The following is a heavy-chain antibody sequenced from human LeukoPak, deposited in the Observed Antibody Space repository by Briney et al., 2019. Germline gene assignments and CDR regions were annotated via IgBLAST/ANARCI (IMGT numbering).Heavy chain of an antibody. V-gene: IGHV4-34*01. CDR2: INHSGST. Sequence: SETLSLTCAVHGGSFSGYYWSWIRQPPGKGLEWIGEINHSGSTNYNPSLKSRVTISVGTSKNQFSLKLSSVTAADTAVYYCARGARARSITGTTTYYYGMDVWGQGTTVTVSS. J-gene: IGHJ6*02. D-gene: IGHD1-20*01. CDR1: GGSFSGYY. CDR3: ARGARARSITGTTTYYYGMDV.